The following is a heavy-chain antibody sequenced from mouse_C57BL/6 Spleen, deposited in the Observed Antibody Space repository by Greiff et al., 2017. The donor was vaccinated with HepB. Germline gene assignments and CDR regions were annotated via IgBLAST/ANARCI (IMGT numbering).Heavy chain of an antibody. CDR1: GYAFSSSW. Sequence: VQLQQSGPELVKPGASVKISCKASGYAFSSSWMNWVKQRPGKGLEWIGRIYPGDGDTNYNGKFKGKATLTADKSSSTAYMQLSSLTSEDSAVYFCAFDYDRFAYWGQGTLVTVSA. J-gene: IGHJ3*01. CDR2: IYPGDGDT. CDR3: AFDYDRFAY. V-gene: IGHV1-82*01. D-gene: IGHD2-4*01.